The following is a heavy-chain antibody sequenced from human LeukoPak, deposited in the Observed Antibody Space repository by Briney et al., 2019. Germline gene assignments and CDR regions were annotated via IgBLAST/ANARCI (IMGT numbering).Heavy chain of an antibody. CDR1: GFTFSSYW. CDR3: ARALDGSGSYFPYYFDY. CDR2: VKQDGSEK. V-gene: IGHV3-7*03. Sequence: GGSLRLSCSASGFTFSSYWVTWVRQAPGKGLEWVANVKQDGSEKNYVDSVKGRFTISRDNAKNSLYLQMNSLRAEDTAVYYCARALDGSGSYFPYYFDYWGQGTLVTVSS. J-gene: IGHJ4*02. D-gene: IGHD3-10*01.